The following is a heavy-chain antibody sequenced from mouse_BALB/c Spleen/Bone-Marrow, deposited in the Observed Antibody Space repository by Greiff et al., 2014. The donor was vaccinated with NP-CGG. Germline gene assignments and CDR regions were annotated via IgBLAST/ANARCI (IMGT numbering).Heavy chain of an antibody. CDR2: ISYSGST. Sequence: EVQLVESGPGLVKPSQSLSLTCTVTGYSITSDYAWNWIRQFPGNKLEWMGYISYSGSTSYNPSPKSRISITRDTSKNQFFLQLNSVTTEDTATYYCARSTATPYYFDYWGQGTTLTVSS. D-gene: IGHD1-2*01. CDR1: GYSITSDYA. J-gene: IGHJ2*01. CDR3: ARSTATPYYFDY. V-gene: IGHV3-2*02.